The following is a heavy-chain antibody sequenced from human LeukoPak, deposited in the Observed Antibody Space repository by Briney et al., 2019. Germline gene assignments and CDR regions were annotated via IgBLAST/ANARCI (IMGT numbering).Heavy chain of an antibody. Sequence: PGGSLVLSCTASGFPFQSYWMNWVRQAPGKGLELVANINADGSDKYFMDSVKGRFAISRDNAKNSLYLQMNSLSAEDTAVYYCASSFTYYYDSSGYSGMNYWGQGTLVTVSS. D-gene: IGHD3-22*01. CDR3: ASSFTYYYDSSGYSGMNY. J-gene: IGHJ4*02. CDR2: INADGSDK. CDR1: GFPFQSYW. V-gene: IGHV3-7*01.